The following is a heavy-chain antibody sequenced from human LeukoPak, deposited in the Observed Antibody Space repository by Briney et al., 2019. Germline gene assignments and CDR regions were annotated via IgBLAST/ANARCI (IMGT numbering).Heavy chain of an antibody. J-gene: IGHJ6*02. CDR3: ARDSGSSGSGANYGMDV. Sequence: ASVKVSCKASGYTFTSYGISWVRQAPGQGLEWMGWISAYNGNTNYAQKLQGRVTMTTDTSTSTAYMELRSLRSGDTAVYYCARDSGSSGSGANYGMDVWGQGTTVTVSS. CDR2: ISAYNGNT. CDR1: GYTFTSYG. D-gene: IGHD6-19*01. V-gene: IGHV1-18*01.